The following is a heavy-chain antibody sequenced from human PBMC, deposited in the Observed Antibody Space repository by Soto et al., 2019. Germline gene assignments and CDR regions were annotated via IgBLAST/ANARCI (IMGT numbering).Heavy chain of an antibody. D-gene: IGHD3-16*01. CDR2: IHHDGGT. J-gene: IGHJ4*02. CDR1: GGSVSSNW. Sequence: QVQLQESGPGLVKPSETLSLTCTVSGGSVSSNWWSWVRQPPGKGLEWIGEIHHDGGTNYNTSLKSRVSISLANSKTQVPLEVTSVTAADTALYYCARERTGGFSLGYWGQGTLVTVSS. CDR3: ARERTGGFSLGY. V-gene: IGHV4-4*02.